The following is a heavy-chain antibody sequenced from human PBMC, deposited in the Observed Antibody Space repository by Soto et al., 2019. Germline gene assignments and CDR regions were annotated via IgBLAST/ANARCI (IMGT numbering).Heavy chain of an antibody. D-gene: IGHD3-22*01. Sequence: SETLSLTCTVSGVSISSYYWNWIRQPPGKGLEWIGYIYNSGNTNYNPSLRSRVTISVDTSKNQLSLKLSSVIAADTAVYYCARATRGYYQSSGFWVFDYWGQGTLVTVSS. CDR2: IYNSGNT. CDR3: ARATRGYYQSSGFWVFDY. V-gene: IGHV4-59*12. CDR1: GVSISSYY. J-gene: IGHJ4*02.